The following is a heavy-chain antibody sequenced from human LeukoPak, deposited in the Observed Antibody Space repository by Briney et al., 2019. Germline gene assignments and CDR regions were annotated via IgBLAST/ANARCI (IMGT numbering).Heavy chain of an antibody. J-gene: IGHJ4*02. CDR1: GFTFSNYW. V-gene: IGHV4-39*01. CDR3: ARHQGIAAAGTEIDY. Sequence: GSLRLSCAASGFTFSNYWMSWVRQPPGKGLEWIGSIYYSGSTYYNPSLKSRVTISVDTSKNQFSLKLSSVTAADTAVYYCARHQGIAAAGTEIDYWGQGTLVTVSS. CDR2: IYYSGST. D-gene: IGHD6-13*01.